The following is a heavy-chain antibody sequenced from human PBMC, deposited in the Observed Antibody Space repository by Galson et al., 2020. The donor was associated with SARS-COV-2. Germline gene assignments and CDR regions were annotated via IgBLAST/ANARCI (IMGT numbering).Heavy chain of an antibody. CDR3: ARLRGSGRDGYHDF. Sequence: ASETLSLTCIVSSYSISSGSYWGWIRQPPGKGLEWIGSIYHTGSTYYNSSLKTRVTMSVDRSKKQFSLRLKSVTAADTAVYYCARLRGSGRDGYHDFWGQGTLVTVSS. D-gene: IGHD5-12*01. V-gene: IGHV4-38-2*02. J-gene: IGHJ4*02. CDR2: IYHTGST. CDR1: SYSISSGSY.